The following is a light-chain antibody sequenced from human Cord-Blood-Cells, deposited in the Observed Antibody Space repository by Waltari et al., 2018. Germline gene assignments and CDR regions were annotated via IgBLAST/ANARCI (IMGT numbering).Light chain of an antibody. Sequence: QSALTHPASVSGSPGQSITISCTGNSSDLGSYHLVYWYQQHPGKAPKLSVYEGSKRPSGVSNRFSGSKSGNTASLTISGLQAEDEADYYCCSYAGSSTLVFGGGTKLTVL. CDR3: CSYAGSSTLV. CDR1: SSDLGSYHL. V-gene: IGLV2-23*01. CDR2: EGS. J-gene: IGLJ2*01.